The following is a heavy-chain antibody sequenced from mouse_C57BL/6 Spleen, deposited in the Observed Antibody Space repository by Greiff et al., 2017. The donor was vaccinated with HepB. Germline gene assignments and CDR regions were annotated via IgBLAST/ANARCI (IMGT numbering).Heavy chain of an antibody. Sequence: VQLKQSGPGLVKPSQSLSLTCSVPGYSITSGYYWNWVRQFPGNKLEWMGYISYDGSNNYNPSLKNRISITRDTSKNQFFLKLNSVTTEDTATYYCARDLDYGSSYDYWGQGTTLTVSS. D-gene: IGHD1-1*01. CDR3: ARDLDYGSSYDY. J-gene: IGHJ2*01. CDR2: ISYDGSN. CDR1: GYSITSGYY. V-gene: IGHV3-6*01.